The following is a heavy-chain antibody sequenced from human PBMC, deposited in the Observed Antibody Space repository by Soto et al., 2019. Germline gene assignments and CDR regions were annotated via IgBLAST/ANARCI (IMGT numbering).Heavy chain of an antibody. CDR3: ARDVGLRRGFDY. J-gene: IGHJ4*02. D-gene: IGHD2-15*01. CDR2: IWYDGSNK. V-gene: IGHV3-33*01. Sequence: GGSLRLSCAASGFTFSSYGMHWVRQAPGKGLEWVAVIWYDGSNKYYADSVKGRFTISRDKSKNTLYLQMNSLRAEDTAVYYCARDVGLRRGFDYWGQGTLVTVSS. CDR1: GFTFSSYG.